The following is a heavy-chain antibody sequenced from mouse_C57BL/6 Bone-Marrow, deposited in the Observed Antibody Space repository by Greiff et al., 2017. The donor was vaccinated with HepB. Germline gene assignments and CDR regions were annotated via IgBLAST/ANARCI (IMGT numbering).Heavy chain of an antibody. V-gene: IGHV3-1*01. Sequence: EVQLVESGPGMVKPSQSLSLTCTVTGYSITSGYDWHWIRHFPGNKLEWMGYISYSGSTNYNPSLKSRISITHDTSKNHFFLKLNSVTTEETATEYWARGGEPRLREYYFDYWGQGTTLTVSS. CDR1: GYSITSGYD. D-gene: IGHD3-2*02. CDR3: ARGGEPRLREYYFDY. J-gene: IGHJ2*01. CDR2: ISYSGST.